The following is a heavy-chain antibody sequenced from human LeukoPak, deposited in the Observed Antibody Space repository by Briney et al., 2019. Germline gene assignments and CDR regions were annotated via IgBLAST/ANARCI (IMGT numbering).Heavy chain of an antibody. CDR3: GKDLTPTGSGTYGFDY. CDR2: IHYDGTTK. Sequence: GGSLRLSCAASGFTFSAYGMRWVRQAPGKGLEWVTSIHYDGTTKYYAEAVKGRFTISRDNAKNTLYLQMNSLRAEDTALYYCGKDLTPTGSGTYGFDYWGQGTLVTVSS. D-gene: IGHD3-10*01. V-gene: IGHV3-30*02. CDR1: GFTFSAYG. J-gene: IGHJ4*02.